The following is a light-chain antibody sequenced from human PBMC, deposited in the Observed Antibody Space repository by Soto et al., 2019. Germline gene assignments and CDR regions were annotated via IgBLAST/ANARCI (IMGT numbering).Light chain of an antibody. CDR1: QSVSGN. CDR2: GES. J-gene: IGKJ4*01. Sequence: EIVMTQAPATLSVSPGERATLSCRASQSVSGNLAWYQQKLGQPPRLLIYGESTRATGIAARFSGSGSGTEFTHTISRLQSEDFAVYYCQQYNNWTLIFGGETKVQIK. V-gene: IGKV3-15*01. CDR3: QQYNNWTLI.